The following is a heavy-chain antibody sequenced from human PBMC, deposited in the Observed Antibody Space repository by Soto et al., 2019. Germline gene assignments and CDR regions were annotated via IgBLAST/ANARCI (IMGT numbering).Heavy chain of an antibody. D-gene: IGHD6-19*01. Sequence: PGGSLRLSCAASGFTFRNYGMHWVRHAPGRGLEWVAVIWYDGGIKYYADSVKGRFTISRDNSKNTLYLQMNSLGVEDTAVYYCATVRKGSGWYDDHWGQGTQVTVSS. CDR1: GFTFRNYG. J-gene: IGHJ5*02. CDR3: ATVRKGSGWYDDH. V-gene: IGHV3-33*01. CDR2: IWYDGGIK.